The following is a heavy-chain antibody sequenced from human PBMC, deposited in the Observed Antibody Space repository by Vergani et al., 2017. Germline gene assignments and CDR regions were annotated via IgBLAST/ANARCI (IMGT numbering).Heavy chain of an antibody. CDR1: GGSISSSSYY. V-gene: IGHV4-39*01. CDR3: ARQVGSGWYEPAFDI. CDR2: IYYSGST. Sequence: QVQLQQWGPGLVKPSETLSLTCTVSGGSISSSSYYWGWIRQPPGKGLEWIGSIYYSGSTYYNPSLKSRVTISVDTSKNQFSLKLSSVTAADTAVYYCARQVGSGWYEPAFDIWGQGTMVTVSS. D-gene: IGHD6-19*01. J-gene: IGHJ3*02.